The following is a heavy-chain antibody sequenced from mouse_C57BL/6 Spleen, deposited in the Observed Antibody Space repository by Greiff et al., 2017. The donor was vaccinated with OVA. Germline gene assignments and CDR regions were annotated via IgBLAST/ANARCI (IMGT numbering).Heavy chain of an antibody. CDR2: IDPSDSYT. J-gene: IGHJ4*01. CDR3: ARRTTVDAMDY. D-gene: IGHD1-1*01. V-gene: IGHV1-69*01. CDR1: GYTFTSYW. Sequence: QVQLQQSGAELVMPGASVKLSCKASGYTFTSYWMHWVKQRPGQGLEWIGEIDPSDSYTNYNQKFKGKSTLTVDKSSSTAYMQLSSLTSEDSAVYYCARRTTVDAMDYWGQGTSVTVSS.